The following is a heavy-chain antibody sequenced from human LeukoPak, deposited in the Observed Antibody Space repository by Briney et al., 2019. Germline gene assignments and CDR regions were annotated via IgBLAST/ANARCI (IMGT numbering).Heavy chain of an antibody. D-gene: IGHD2-8*01. CDR2: INPADSDT. CDR3: ASLTCTTTCAFDM. J-gene: IGHJ3*02. CDR1: GYSFTSYW. Sequence: KYGESLKISCKGSGYSFTSYWIGWVRQMPGKGLEWMGIINPADSDTRYSPSFQGQVIISADKSISTAYLQWSSLRASGTAIYYCASLTCTTTCAFDMWGQGTMISVSS. V-gene: IGHV5-51*01.